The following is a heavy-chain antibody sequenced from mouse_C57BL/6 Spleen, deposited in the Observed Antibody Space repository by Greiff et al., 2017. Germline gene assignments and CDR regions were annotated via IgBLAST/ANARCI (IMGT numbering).Heavy chain of an antibody. V-gene: IGHV1-52*01. J-gene: IGHJ2*01. CDR2: IDPSDSDT. D-gene: IGHD1-1*01. CDR3: ARHYYGPVDY. CDR1: GYTFTSYW. Sequence: QVQLQQPGAELVRPGSSVKLSCKASGYTFTSYWMHWVKQRPIQGLEWIGNIDPSDSDTHYNQKFKDKATLAVDKSSSTAYMQLSSLTSEDSAVYYCARHYYGPVDYWGQGTTLTVSS.